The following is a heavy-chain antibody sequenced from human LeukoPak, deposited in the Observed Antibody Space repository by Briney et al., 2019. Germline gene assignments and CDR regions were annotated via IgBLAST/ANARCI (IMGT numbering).Heavy chain of an antibody. J-gene: IGHJ4*02. Sequence: GGSLRLSCAASGFTFRSYGMHWVCQAPGKGLEWGAVIWYDGSNKYYADSVKGRFTISRDNSENTLYLQMNSLRAEDTALYYCASDGIAVDRGIGYFDYWGQGTLVTVSS. CDR1: GFTFRSYG. V-gene: IGHV3-33*01. CDR3: ASDGIAVDRGIGYFDY. CDR2: IWYDGSNK. D-gene: IGHD6-13*01.